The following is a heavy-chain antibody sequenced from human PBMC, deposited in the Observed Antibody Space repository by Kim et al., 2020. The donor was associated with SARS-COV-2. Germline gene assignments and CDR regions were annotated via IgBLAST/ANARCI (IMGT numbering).Heavy chain of an antibody. D-gene: IGHD6-19*01. V-gene: IGHV2-70*01. CDR1: GFSLSTSGMC. CDR3: ARIRAVAGTLGYFDY. Sequence: SGPTLVNPTQTLTLTCTFSGFSLSTSGMCVSWIRQPPGKALEWLALIDWDDDKYYSTSLKTRLTISKDTSKTQVVLTMTNMDPVYTATYYCARIRAVAGTLGYFDYWGQGTLVTVSS. J-gene: IGHJ4*02. CDR2: IDWDDDK.